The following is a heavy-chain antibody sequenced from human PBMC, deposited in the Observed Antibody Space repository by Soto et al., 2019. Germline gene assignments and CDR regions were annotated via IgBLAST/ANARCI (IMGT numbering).Heavy chain of an antibody. Sequence: QLQLQESGSGLVKPSQTLSLTCAVSGGSISGTTYSWSWIRQPPGKGLEWIGYIYDSWNTYYNPSIKSQFSISVDRTKNQFSLKLSSVTAEDTAVYYCARGQGAAAGHSNFDYLGQGAPVTVTS. CDR2: IYDSWNT. D-gene: IGHD6-13*01. J-gene: IGHJ4*02. CDR1: GGSISGTTYS. CDR3: ARGQGAAAGHSNFDY. V-gene: IGHV4-30-2*01.